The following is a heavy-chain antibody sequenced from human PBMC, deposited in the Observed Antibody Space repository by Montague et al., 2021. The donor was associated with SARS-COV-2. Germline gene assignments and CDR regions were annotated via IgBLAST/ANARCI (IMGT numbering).Heavy chain of an antibody. D-gene: IGHD3-10*01. CDR3: SRDRGYGDFYYYGMDV. CDR2: ISSSGSTI. J-gene: IGHJ6*02. Sequence: SLRLSCAASGFTFSNYEMNWVRQAPGKGLEWVLYISSSGSTIYYADSVKGRFTISRDNAQNSLYLHMNSLRAEDTGVYYCSRDRGYGDFYYYGMDVWGQGTTVTVSS. CDR1: GFTFSNYE. V-gene: IGHV3-48*03.